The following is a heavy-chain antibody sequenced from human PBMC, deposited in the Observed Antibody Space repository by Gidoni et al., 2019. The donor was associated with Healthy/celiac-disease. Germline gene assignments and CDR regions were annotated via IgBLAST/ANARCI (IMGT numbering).Heavy chain of an antibody. CDR3: AKEGDFWSGYYVYYYYGMDV. CDR2: SSGRGGST. Sequence: EVQLVESGGGLVQPGGSLTLSCAASGFTFSRYAMSWVRQAQGKGLEWVAASSGRGGSTYYADSVKSRFTIARDKSKNTLYLQMNSLRAEDTAVYYCAKEGDFWSGYYVYYYYGMDVWGQGTTVTVSS. CDR1: GFTFSRYA. V-gene: IGHV3-23*04. J-gene: IGHJ6*02. D-gene: IGHD3-3*01.